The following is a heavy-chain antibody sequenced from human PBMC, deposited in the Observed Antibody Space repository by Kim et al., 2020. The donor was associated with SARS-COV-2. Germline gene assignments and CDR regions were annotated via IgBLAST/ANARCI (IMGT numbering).Heavy chain of an antibody. Sequence: GGSLRLSCAASGFTFSSYWIHWVRQAPGKGLVWVSRINSDGSSTSYADSVKGRFTISRDNAKNTLYLQMNSLRAEDTAVYYCARVVQYSSSSYDHYYGMYVWGQGTTVTVSS. CDR1: GFTFSSYW. CDR2: INSDGSST. D-gene: IGHD6-13*01. J-gene: IGHJ6*02. V-gene: IGHV3-74*01. CDR3: ARVVQYSSSSYDHYYGMYV.